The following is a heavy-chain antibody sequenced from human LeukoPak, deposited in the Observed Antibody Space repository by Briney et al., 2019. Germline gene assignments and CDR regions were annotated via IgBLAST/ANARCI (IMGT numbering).Heavy chain of an antibody. CDR2: IYYSGST. CDR3: ARMEYSISWVDY. D-gene: IGHD6-13*01. CDR1: GGSISSSSYY. V-gene: IGHV4-39*01. Sequence: SETLSLTCTVSGGSISSSSYYWGWIRQPPGKGLEWIGSIYYSGSTYYNPSLKSRVTISVDTSKNQFSLKLSSVTAADTAVYYCARMEYSISWVDYWGQGTLVTVSS. J-gene: IGHJ4*02.